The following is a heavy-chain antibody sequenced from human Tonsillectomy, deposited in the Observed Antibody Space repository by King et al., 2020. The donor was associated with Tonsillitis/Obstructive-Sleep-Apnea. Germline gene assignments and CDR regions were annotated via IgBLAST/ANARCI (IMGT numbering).Heavy chain of an antibody. CDR2: ISGSGGNT. CDR3: AKGPVVPAATYYFDH. Sequence: VQLVESGGGLVQPGGSLRLSCAASGFTFSSYAMSWVRQAPGRGLEWFSAISGSGGNTYYADSVKGRFTISRDNSKNTLYLQMNSLKAEDTAVYYCAKGPVVPAATYYFDHWGQGTLVTVSS. D-gene: IGHD2-2*01. V-gene: IGHV3-23*04. J-gene: IGHJ4*02. CDR1: GFTFSSYA.